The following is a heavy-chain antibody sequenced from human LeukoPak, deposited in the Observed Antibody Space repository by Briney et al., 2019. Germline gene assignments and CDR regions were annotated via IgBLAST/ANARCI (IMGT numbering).Heavy chain of an antibody. D-gene: IGHD5-18*01. Sequence: SETLSLTCTVSGASLSSYSWSWMRQPAGQGLEYIGRIYTSGSSNYSPTLKSRVTIAVDKSKIPFSLKLNSVTAADTAIYYCARGGYTYGLDYWGQGTLVTVSS. CDR1: GASLSSYS. CDR3: ARGGYTYGLDY. J-gene: IGHJ4*02. V-gene: IGHV4-4*07. CDR2: IYTSGSS.